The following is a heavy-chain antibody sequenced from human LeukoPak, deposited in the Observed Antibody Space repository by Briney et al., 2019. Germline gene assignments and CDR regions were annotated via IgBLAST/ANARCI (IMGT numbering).Heavy chain of an antibody. CDR3: ATYTHWVAGDV. Sequence: QSGGSLRLSCAASGFTFSDSWMSWVRQAPGKGLEWVANMNQDGSEKDYVDSVKGRFTISRDNARNSLYLQMGSLRAEDTAAYYCATYTHWVAGDVWGQGTTVTVSS. V-gene: IGHV3-7*01. CDR1: GFTFSDSW. J-gene: IGHJ6*02. CDR2: MNQDGSEK. D-gene: IGHD3-16*01.